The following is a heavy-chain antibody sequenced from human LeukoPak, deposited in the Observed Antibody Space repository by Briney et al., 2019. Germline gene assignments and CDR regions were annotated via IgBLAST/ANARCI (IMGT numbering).Heavy chain of an antibody. CDR2: TYYRSKWFM. CDR3: VRARPKKPFDC. CDR1: GDSVSSNSNA. V-gene: IGHV6-1*01. J-gene: IGHJ4*02. Sequence: SQTLSLTCAISGDSVSSNSNAWNWVRQSPSRGLEWLGRTYYRSKWFMDYAVSVKSRMTVNPDTTKNQFSLQLNSVTPEDTAVYYCVRARPKKPFDCWGQGTVVTVSS.